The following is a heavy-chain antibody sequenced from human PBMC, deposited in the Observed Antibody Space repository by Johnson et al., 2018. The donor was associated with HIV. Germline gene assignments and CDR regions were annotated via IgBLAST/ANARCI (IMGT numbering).Heavy chain of an antibody. D-gene: IGHD3-3*01. J-gene: IGHJ3*02. Sequence: VQLVESGGGLVQPGGSLRLSCAASGFTFSTYWMSWVRQAPGKGLEWVANIKHDGYYTKYADSVKGRFTISRDNSKNMLFLQMSSMRAEDTAVYYCSKDLDGHDVFDIWGQGTAVTVSS. CDR2: IKHDGYYT. CDR3: SKDLDGHDVFDI. CDR1: GFTFSTYW. V-gene: IGHV3-7*01.